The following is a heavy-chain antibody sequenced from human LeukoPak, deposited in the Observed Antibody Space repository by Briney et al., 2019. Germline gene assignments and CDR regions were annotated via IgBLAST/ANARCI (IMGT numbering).Heavy chain of an antibody. CDR3: ASGRDGYIDYFDC. CDR2: IIPILGIA. V-gene: IGHV1-69*04. J-gene: IGHJ4*02. Sequence: ASVKVSCKASGGTFSSYAISWVRQAPGQGLEWMGRIIPILGIANYAQKFQGRVTITADKSTSTAYMELSSLRSEDTAVYYCASGRDGYIDYFDCWGQGTLVTVSS. D-gene: IGHD5-24*01. CDR1: GGTFSSYA.